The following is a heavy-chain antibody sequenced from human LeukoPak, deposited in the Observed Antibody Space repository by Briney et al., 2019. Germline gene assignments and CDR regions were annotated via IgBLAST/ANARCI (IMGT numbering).Heavy chain of an antibody. D-gene: IGHD5-18*01. Sequence: GSLRLSCAASGFTFSTYWMSWIRQPPGKGLEWIGYIYYSGRTRYNPSLKSPVTISVDTSKNQFSLRLNSVTAADTAVYFCARGQKYSYGYTVTELGSGYFDYWGQGTLVTVSS. V-gene: IGHV4-59*12. CDR2: IYYSGRT. CDR3: ARGQKYSYGYTVTELGSGYFDY. J-gene: IGHJ4*02. CDR1: GFTFSTYW.